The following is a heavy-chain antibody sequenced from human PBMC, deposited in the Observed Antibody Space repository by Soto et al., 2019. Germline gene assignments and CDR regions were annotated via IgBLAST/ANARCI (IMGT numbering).Heavy chain of an antibody. V-gene: IGHV3-33*01. CDR1: GFTFSSYG. CDR2: IWYDGSNK. J-gene: IGHJ4*02. D-gene: IGHD3-22*01. CDR3: ARGYDSSGYYYGGYFDY. Sequence: GGSLRLSCAASGFTFSSYGMHWVRQAPGKGLEWVAVIWYDGSNKYYADSVKGRFTISRDNSKNTLYLQMNSLRAEDTAVYYCARGYDSSGYYYGGYFDYWGQGTLVTVSS.